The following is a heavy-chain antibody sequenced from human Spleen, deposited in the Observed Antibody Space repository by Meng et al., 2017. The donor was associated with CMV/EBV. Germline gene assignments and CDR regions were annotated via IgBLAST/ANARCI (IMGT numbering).Heavy chain of an antibody. V-gene: IGHV4-34*01. CDR1: GGSFSGYY. J-gene: IGHJ6*02. CDR2: FNHGGST. Sequence: SETLSLTCAVYGGSFSGYYWSWIRQTPGKGLEWIGEFNHGGSTNYNPSLKSRVTISVDTSKNQFSLKLSSVTAADTAVYYCARMGVYDFWSGYYDYYYGMDVWGQGTTVTVSS. CDR3: ARMGVYDFWSGYYDYYYGMDV. D-gene: IGHD3-3*01.